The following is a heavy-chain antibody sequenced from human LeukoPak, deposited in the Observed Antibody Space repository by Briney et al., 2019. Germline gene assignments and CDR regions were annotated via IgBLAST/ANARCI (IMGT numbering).Heavy chain of an antibody. J-gene: IGHJ4*02. CDR2: ISGSGVST. D-gene: IGHD5-12*01. Sequence: GGSLRLSCAASGFTFSTYAMSWVRQAPGRGLEWVSSISGSGVSTYYADSVRGRFTISRDNSKNTLFLQMNSLRAEDTAIYYCAKEGLQYRFDYWGQGTLVTVSS. V-gene: IGHV3-23*01. CDR3: AKEGLQYRFDY. CDR1: GFTFSTYA.